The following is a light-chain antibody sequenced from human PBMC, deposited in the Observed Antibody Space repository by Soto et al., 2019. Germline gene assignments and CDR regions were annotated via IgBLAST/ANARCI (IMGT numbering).Light chain of an antibody. Sequence: EIVMTQSPATLSVSPGERATLSCRASQSVSINLAWYQQKPGQAPRLLVYGASTRATGIPARFSGGGSGTEFTLTISIRQSEDFVLYYCQQYNDWPPRWTFGQGTMVDTK. J-gene: IGKJ1*01. V-gene: IGKV3-15*01. CDR2: GAS. CDR3: QQYNDWPPRWT. CDR1: QSVSIN.